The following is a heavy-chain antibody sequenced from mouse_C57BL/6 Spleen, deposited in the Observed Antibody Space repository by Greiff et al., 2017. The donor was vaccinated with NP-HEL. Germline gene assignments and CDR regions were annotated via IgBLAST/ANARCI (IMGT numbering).Heavy chain of an antibody. D-gene: IGHD1-1*01. CDR2: FYPGSGSI. Sequence: VQLQQSGAELVKPGASVKLSCKASGYTFTEYTIHWVKQRSGQGLEWIGWFYPGSGSIKYNEKFKDKATLTADKSSSTAYMELSRLTSEDSAVYFCARHERNYYGSSYSGAMDYWGQGTSVTVSS. J-gene: IGHJ4*01. CDR3: ARHERNYYGSSYSGAMDY. CDR1: GYTFTEYT. V-gene: IGHV1-62-2*01.